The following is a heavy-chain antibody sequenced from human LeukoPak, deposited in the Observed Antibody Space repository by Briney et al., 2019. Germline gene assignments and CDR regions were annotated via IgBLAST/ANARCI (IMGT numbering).Heavy chain of an antibody. V-gene: IGHV1-18*01. D-gene: IGHD3-3*02. CDR3: AREDRRIFGVEPLGDY. J-gene: IGHJ4*02. Sequence: ASVKVSCKASGYTFTSYGISWVRQAPGQGLEWMGWISAYNGNTNYAQKFQGRVTMTRDTSISTAYMELSRLRSDDTAVYYCAREDRRIFGVEPLGDYWGQGTLVTVSS. CDR1: GYTFTSYG. CDR2: ISAYNGNT.